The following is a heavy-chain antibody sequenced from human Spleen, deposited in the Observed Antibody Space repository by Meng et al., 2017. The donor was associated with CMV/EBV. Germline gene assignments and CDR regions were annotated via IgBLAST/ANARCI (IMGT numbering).Heavy chain of an antibody. V-gene: IGHV1-2*02. CDR2: INPNSGDT. Sequence: ASVKVSCKTSGYRFSDYFLHWARQAPGQGPEWMGWINPNSGDTKYAQRFQGRVSMTRDASISTIYMELSSLTSDDTAVYYCAKDGAFCGGDCYFDWGQGTLVTVSS. CDR3: AKDGAFCGGDCYFD. J-gene: IGHJ4*02. CDR1: GYRFSDYF. D-gene: IGHD2-21*01.